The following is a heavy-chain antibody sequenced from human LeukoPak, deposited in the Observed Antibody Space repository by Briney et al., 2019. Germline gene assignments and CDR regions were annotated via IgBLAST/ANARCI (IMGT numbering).Heavy chain of an antibody. CDR3: ARASGSYPGGFDF. J-gene: IGHJ4*02. Sequence: GGSLRLSCAASGFTFSTYAMNWVRQAPGKGLEWVAVISYDGRQNYYADSVKGRFTISRDNSKNTLYLQMNSLRAGDTAVYYCARASGSYPGGFDFWGQGTLVIVSS. V-gene: IGHV3-30*04. CDR2: ISYDGRQN. CDR1: GFTFSTYA. D-gene: IGHD1-26*01.